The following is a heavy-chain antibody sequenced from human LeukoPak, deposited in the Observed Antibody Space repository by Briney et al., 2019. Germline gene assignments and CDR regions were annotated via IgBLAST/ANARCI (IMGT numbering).Heavy chain of an antibody. CDR3: ARGGVVVLVASIRGSWFDP. Sequence: ASVKLSCKASGYTFTHYGINWVRQAPGQGLEWMGWISATDGNATNAPKLQGRVTMTIDRSTSTAYMELRSLRSDDTAVYYCARGGVVVLVASIRGSWFDPWGQGTLVTVSS. J-gene: IGHJ5*02. CDR2: ISATDGNA. V-gene: IGHV1-18*01. D-gene: IGHD2-15*01. CDR1: GYTFTHYG.